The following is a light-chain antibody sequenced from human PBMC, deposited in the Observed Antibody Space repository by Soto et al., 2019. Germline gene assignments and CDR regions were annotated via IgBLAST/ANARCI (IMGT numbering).Light chain of an antibody. Sequence: EIVLTQSPGTLSLSPGERATLSCRASQSVSSTSLAWYQQKPGLAPRLLIYGASSRATGIPDRFSGSGSGTDFTLTINSLQSEDFAIYYCQRYNNWPLTFGGGTKV. V-gene: IGKV3-20*01. CDR2: GAS. J-gene: IGKJ4*01. CDR1: QSVSSTS. CDR3: QRYNNWPLT.